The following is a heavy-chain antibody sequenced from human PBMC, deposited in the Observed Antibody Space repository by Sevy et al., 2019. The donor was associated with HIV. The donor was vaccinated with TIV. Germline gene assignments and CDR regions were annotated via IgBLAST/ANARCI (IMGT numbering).Heavy chain of an antibody. CDR3: ARGPDYYDSSGYDPWFDP. D-gene: IGHD3-22*01. Sequence: SKTLSLTCAVYGGSFSGYYWSWIRQPPGKGLEWIGEINHSGSTNYNPSLKSRVTISVDTSKNQFPLKLSSVTAADTAVSYCARGPDYYDSSGYDPWFDPWGQGTLVTVSS. J-gene: IGHJ5*02. CDR1: GGSFSGYY. V-gene: IGHV4-34*01. CDR2: INHSGST.